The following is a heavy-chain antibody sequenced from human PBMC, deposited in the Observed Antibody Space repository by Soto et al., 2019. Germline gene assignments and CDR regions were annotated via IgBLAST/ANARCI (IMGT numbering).Heavy chain of an antibody. CDR1: GYTFTSYG. CDR2: ISAYNGNT. D-gene: IGHD3-10*01. Sequence: ASVKVSCKASGYTFTSYGISWVRQAPGQGLEWMGWISAYNGNTNYAQKLQGRVTMTTDTSTSTAYMELRSLRSDDTAVYYCARVDGQDYYGSGSYYLVPYYFDYWGQGTLVTGS. J-gene: IGHJ4*02. CDR3: ARVDGQDYYGSGSYYLVPYYFDY. V-gene: IGHV1-18*01.